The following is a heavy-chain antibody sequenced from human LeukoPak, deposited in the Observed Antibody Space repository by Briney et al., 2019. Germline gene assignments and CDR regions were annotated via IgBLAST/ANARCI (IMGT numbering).Heavy chain of an antibody. Sequence: GGSLRLSCAASGFTFSSYWMSWVRQAPGKGLEWVANIKQDGSEKYYVDSVKGRFTISRDNAKNSLYLQMNSLRAEDTAAYYCARDFEPDIVVVPAAPTSDYWGQGTLVTVSS. J-gene: IGHJ4*02. D-gene: IGHD2-2*01. CDR2: IKQDGSEK. V-gene: IGHV3-7*01. CDR3: ARDFEPDIVVVPAAPTSDY. CDR1: GFTFSSYW.